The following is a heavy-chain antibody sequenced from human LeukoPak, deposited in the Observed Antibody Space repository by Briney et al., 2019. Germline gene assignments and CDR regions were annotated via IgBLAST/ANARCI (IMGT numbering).Heavy chain of an antibody. CDR3: ARVGSVTTIRGAFDI. Sequence: GASVKVSCKASGYTFTNYYIHWVRQAPGQGLEWMGLINPGGGNTNYAQNFQGRVTMTRDTSASTAYMELRSLRSDDTAVYYCARVGSVTTIRGAFDIWGQGTMVTVSS. V-gene: IGHV1-46*01. CDR1: GYTFTNYY. J-gene: IGHJ3*02. D-gene: IGHD4-17*01. CDR2: INPGGGNT.